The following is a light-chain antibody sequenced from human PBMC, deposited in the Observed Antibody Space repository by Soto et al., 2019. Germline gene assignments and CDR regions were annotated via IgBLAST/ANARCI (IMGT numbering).Light chain of an antibody. CDR2: DAS. V-gene: IGKV1-33*01. Sequence: DIQMTQSPSSLSASLAYRVTITCQASQDISNYLNWYQQKPGKAPKLLIYDASNLETGVPSRFSGSGSGTDFTFTISSLQPEDIATYYCQQYDNLPITFGQGTRLEI. CDR3: QQYDNLPIT. CDR1: QDISNY. J-gene: IGKJ5*01.